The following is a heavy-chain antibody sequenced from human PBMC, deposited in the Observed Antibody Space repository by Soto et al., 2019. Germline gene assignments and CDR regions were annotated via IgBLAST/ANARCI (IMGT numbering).Heavy chain of an antibody. Sequence: XXTLSLPFTVSGASVRTAYWSWILQPPGKGLEWIGFMYFGGSFNYNPSLTSRVTISVETSKNQFSMKVTSVTDADTAVYYCARSYYDTTGFAVDPWGQGTLVTVSS. J-gene: IGHJ5*02. V-gene: IGHV4-59*02. CDR1: GASVRTAY. CDR2: MYFGGSF. D-gene: IGHD3-22*01. CDR3: ARSYYDTTGFAVDP.